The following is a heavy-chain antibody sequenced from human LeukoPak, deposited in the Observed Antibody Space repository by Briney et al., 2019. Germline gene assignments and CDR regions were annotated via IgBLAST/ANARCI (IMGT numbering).Heavy chain of an antibody. Sequence: PSETLSLTCAVSGGSISSSNWWSWVRQPPGKGLEWIGEIYHSGSTNYNPSLKSRVTISVDKSKNQFSLKLSSVTAADTAVYYCARLPDIPCSSTSCYNPWGQGTLVTVSS. CDR1: GGSISSSNW. CDR2: IYHSGST. D-gene: IGHD2-2*02. V-gene: IGHV4-4*02. J-gene: IGHJ5*02. CDR3: ARLPDIPCSSTSCYNP.